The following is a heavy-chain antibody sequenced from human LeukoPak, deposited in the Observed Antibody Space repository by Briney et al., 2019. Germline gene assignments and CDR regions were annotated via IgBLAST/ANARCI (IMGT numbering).Heavy chain of an antibody. D-gene: IGHD6-19*01. J-gene: IGHJ5*02. CDR3: ARRRFAVPGTVWFDP. CDR1: GGSISSHY. CDR2: VYSGGGT. V-gene: IGHV4-4*09. Sequence: SETLSLTCTVSGGSISSHYWSWLRQPPGRGLEWVGYVYSGGGTSYNPSLKSRVTISVDTSQNRFSLKLTSVTAADTAVYYCARRRFAVPGTVWFDPWGQGTLVTVSS.